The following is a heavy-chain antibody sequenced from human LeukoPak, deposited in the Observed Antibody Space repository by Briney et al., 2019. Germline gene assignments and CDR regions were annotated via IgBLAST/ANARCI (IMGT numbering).Heavy chain of an antibody. J-gene: IGHJ6*02. CDR3: ARVYYYVAV. CDR2: INHSGTP. CDR1: VESSSGDY. V-gene: IGHV4-34*01. Sequence: PSQTLSLTCALYVESSSGDYCGWIRQPPGKGRESIGDINHSGTPNYNPSPKIRVTMSVDTSKKQSSLKLRSVTAAATAVYYCARVYYYVAVWAQGTTVSVSS.